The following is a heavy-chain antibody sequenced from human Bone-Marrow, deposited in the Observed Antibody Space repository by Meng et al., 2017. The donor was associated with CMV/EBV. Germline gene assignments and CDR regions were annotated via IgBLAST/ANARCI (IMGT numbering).Heavy chain of an antibody. CDR2: ISSSSYYI. CDR3: VSVKVLVPAARMDV. CDR1: GFTFSTYS. J-gene: IGHJ6*01. V-gene: IGHV3-21*01. D-gene: IGHD2-2*01. Sequence: LSLTCAATGFTFSTYSMNWVRQAPGKGLEWVSSISSSSYYIYYADSVKGRFTIPRDNAKNSLYLQMNSLRSEDTAVYYCVSVKVLVPAARMDVWGQGTTVTVSS.